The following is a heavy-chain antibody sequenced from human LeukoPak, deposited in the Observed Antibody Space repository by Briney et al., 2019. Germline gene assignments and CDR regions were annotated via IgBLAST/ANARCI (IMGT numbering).Heavy chain of an antibody. CDR1: GYTLNDYY. CDR3: AKDHYFSGSSTFFAAFHI. CDR2: INPNSGGT. D-gene: IGHD3-10*01. J-gene: IGHJ3*02. Sequence: ASVKVSCKASGYTLNDYYMHRVRQAPGHGLEWMGWINPNSGGTNYAQKFQGRVTMTRDTSISTAYMELSRLRSDDTAVYYFAKDHYFSGSSTFFAAFHIWGQGTMVTVSS. V-gene: IGHV1-2*02.